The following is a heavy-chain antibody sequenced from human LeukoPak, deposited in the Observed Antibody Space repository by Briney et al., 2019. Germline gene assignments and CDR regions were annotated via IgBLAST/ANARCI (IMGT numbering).Heavy chain of an antibody. CDR1: GFTFSSYW. CDR3: ARTRGDCSGGSCYFGAFDI. CDR2: INSDGSST. V-gene: IGHV3-74*01. J-gene: IGHJ3*02. D-gene: IGHD2-15*01. Sequence: GGSLRLSCAASGFTFSSYWMHWVRQAPGKGLVWVSRINSDGSSTTYADSVKGRFTISRDNAKNTLYLQMNSLRAEDTAVYYCARTRGDCSGGSCYFGAFDIWGQGTMATVSS.